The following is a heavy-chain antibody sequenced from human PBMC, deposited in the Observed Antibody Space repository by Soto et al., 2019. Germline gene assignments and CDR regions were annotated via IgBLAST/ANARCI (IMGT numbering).Heavy chain of an antibody. CDR3: ARVGSKSFYYATDV. CDR1: GGSISSSSYY. Sequence: PSETLSLTCTVSGGSISSSSYYWGWIRQPPGQGLEWIGYICSSGTTYYNPSLKSRVTISVDTSKTQFSLKLTSVTAADTAVYYCARVGSKSFYYATDVWGQGTTVTVSS. CDR2: ICSSGTT. V-gene: IGHV4-61*05. J-gene: IGHJ6*02. D-gene: IGHD4-4*01.